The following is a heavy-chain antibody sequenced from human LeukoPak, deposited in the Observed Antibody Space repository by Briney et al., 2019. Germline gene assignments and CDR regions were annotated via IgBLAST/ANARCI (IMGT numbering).Heavy chain of an antibody. V-gene: IGHV3-23*01. CDR3: EKVTPFITMVRGFDY. CDR2: ISGSGGST. CDR1: GFTFSIYG. J-gene: IGHJ4*02. D-gene: IGHD3-10*01. Sequence: GSLRLSCAASGFTFSIYGMSWVRQAPGRGLEWVSAISGSGGSTYYADTVKGRFTISRDKSNNTLYLQMNRLRSEDTAVHYCEKVTPFITMVRGFDYWGQGTLVTVSS.